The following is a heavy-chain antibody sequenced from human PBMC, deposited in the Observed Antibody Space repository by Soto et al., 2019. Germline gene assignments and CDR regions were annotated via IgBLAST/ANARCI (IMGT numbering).Heavy chain of an antibody. CDR2: ISGGGETI. V-gene: IGHV3-11*01. Sequence: QVHLVESGGGVIKPGGSLRLSCAASGFTFSDSYMTWIRQAPGKGLEWVSYISGGGETIYYADYVRGRFTVSRDNAKNSVYLQMNSLRAEDTAMYYCATAPYYYASEHWGQGTLVTVSS. CDR3: ATAPYYYASEH. D-gene: IGHD3-10*01. J-gene: IGHJ4*02. CDR1: GFTFSDSY.